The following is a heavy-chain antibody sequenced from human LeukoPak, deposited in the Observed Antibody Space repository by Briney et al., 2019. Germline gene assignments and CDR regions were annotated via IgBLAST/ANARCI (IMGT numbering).Heavy chain of an antibody. CDR3: ATGKTHYYDSSGPYYFDY. Sequence: GASVNVSCKVSGYTLTELSMHWVRQAPGKGLEWMGGFDPEDGETIYAQKFQGRVTMTEDTSTDTAYMELSSLRSEDTAVYYCATGKTHYYDSSGPYYFDYWGQGTLVTVSS. CDR2: FDPEDGET. D-gene: IGHD3-22*01. CDR1: GYTLTELS. V-gene: IGHV1-24*01. J-gene: IGHJ4*02.